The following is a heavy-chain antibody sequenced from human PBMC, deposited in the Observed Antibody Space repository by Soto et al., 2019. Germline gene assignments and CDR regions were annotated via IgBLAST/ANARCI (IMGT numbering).Heavy chain of an antibody. J-gene: IGHJ4*02. CDR1: GFTFSSYG. CDR2: ISYDGSNK. CDR3: AKDTIAVAPTFDY. D-gene: IGHD6-19*01. V-gene: IGHV3-30*18. Sequence: QVQLVESGGGVVQPGRSLRLSCAASGFTFSSYGMHWVRQAPGKGLEWVAVISYDGSNKYYADSVKGRFTISGDNSKNTLYLQMNSLRAEDTAVYYCAKDTIAVAPTFDYWGQGTLVTVSS.